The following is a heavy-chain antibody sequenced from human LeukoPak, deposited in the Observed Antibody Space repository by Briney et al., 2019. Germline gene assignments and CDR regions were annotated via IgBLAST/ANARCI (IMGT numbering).Heavy chain of an antibody. D-gene: IGHD2-2*01. V-gene: IGHV3-33*01. J-gene: IGHJ6*02. CDR1: GFSFSVYG. CDR3: ARDDQDIVVVPAAFGYYGLDV. Sequence: GSLRLSCAASGFSFSVYGMHWVRQAPGKGLEWVAVIWFDGTNKYYADSVRGRFTISRDNSKNTLFLQMNSLRAEDTAVYYCARDDQDIVVVPAAFGYYGLDVWGQGTTVTVSS. CDR2: IWFDGTNK.